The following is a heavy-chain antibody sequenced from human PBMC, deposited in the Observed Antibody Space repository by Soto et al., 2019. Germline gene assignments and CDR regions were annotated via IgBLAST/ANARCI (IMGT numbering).Heavy chain of an antibody. Sequence: PGDSRKKSCKGSGYSITSYCICWLRQKNGKGLEWMGIIYPGDSDTRYSPSFQGQVTISADKSISTAYLQWSSLKASDTAMYYCARRRMKFYYGSGSWTWGYGMDVWGQGTTVTVSS. V-gene: IGHV5-51*01. CDR1: GYSITSYC. D-gene: IGHD3-10*01. CDR2: IYPGDSDT. J-gene: IGHJ6*02. CDR3: ARRRMKFYYGSGSWTWGYGMDV.